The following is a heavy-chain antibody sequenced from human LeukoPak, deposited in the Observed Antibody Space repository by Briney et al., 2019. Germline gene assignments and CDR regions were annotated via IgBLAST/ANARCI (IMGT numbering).Heavy chain of an antibody. CDR2: IKQDGSET. D-gene: IGHD5-24*01. V-gene: IGHV3-7*01. Sequence: GGSLRLSCAASGFTFSNYWMNWVRQAPGKGRECLANIKQDGSETYYADSVKGRFTISRDNAKNSLYLQMNSLRAEDTAVYYCARETPRRGETRDGYRWGQGTLVTVSS. CDR1: GFTFSNYW. CDR3: ARETPRRGETRDGYR. J-gene: IGHJ4*02.